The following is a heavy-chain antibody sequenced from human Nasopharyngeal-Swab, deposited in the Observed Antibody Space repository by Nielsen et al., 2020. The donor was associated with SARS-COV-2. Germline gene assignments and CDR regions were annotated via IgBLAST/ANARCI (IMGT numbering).Heavy chain of an antibody. Sequence: SETLSLTCTVSGGSISSGGYYWSWIRQHPGKGLEWIGYIYYSGSTYYNPSLKSRVTISVDTSKNQFSLKLSSVTAADTAVYYCARDRVDDYYDSSGQVYYFDYWGQGTLVTVSS. V-gene: IGHV4-31*03. CDR1: GGSISSGGYY. CDR3: ARDRVDDYYDSSGQVYYFDY. CDR2: IYYSGST. J-gene: IGHJ4*02. D-gene: IGHD3-22*01.